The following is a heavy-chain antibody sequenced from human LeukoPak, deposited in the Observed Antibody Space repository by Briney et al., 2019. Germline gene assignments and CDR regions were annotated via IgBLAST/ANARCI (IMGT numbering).Heavy chain of an antibody. V-gene: IGHV1-18*01. J-gene: IGHJ5*02. CDR1: GYTFTSYG. D-gene: IGHD3-3*01. CDR2: ISAYNGNT. Sequence: ASVKVSCKASGYTFTSYGISWVRQAPGQGLEWMGWISAYNGNTNYAQKLQGRVTMTTDTSTSTAYMELRSLRSDDTAVYYCARDPQLRFLEWLRPENWFDPWGQGTLVTVSS. CDR3: ARDPQLRFLEWLRPENWFDP.